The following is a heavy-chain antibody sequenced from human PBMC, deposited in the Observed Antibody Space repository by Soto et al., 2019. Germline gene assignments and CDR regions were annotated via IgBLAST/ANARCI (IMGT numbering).Heavy chain of an antibody. J-gene: IGHJ5*02. D-gene: IGHD6-19*01. V-gene: IGHV3-33*01. CDR3: ASSAA. CDR2: IWYDGSNP. Sequence: PGGSLRLSCAASGFIFSSYGMHWVRQAPGKGLEWVAVIWYDGSNPNYADPVKGRFTISRDNSKNTLFLQMNSLRDEDTAVYYCASSAAWGRGTLVTVSS. CDR1: GFIFSSYG.